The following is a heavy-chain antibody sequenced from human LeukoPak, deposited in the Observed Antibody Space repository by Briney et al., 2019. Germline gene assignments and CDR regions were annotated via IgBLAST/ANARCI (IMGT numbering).Heavy chain of an antibody. CDR2: IYHSGST. Sequence: PSETLSLTCAVSGVSINSINWWSWVRQPPGKGLEWIGEIYHSGSTNYSPSLKSRVTISVDKSRNQFSLTLSSVTAADTAVYFCARETIPAAGTPFFDYWGQGALVTVSS. V-gene: IGHV4-4*02. J-gene: IGHJ4*02. CDR1: GVSINSINW. D-gene: IGHD6-13*01. CDR3: ARETIPAAGTPFFDY.